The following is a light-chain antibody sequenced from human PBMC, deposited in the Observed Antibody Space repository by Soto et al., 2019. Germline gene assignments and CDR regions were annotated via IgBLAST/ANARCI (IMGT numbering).Light chain of an antibody. J-gene: IGLJ3*02. CDR3: CSYAGSYSLV. V-gene: IGLV2-11*01. CDR1: SSDVGAYNY. CDR2: DVS. Sequence: QSALTQPRSVSGSPGQSVTISCTGTSSDVGAYNYVSWYQHHTGKAPKVMIYDVSERPSGVPDRFSGSKSDNKASLTISGLQAEDEADYYCCSYAGSYSLVFGGGTKLTVL.